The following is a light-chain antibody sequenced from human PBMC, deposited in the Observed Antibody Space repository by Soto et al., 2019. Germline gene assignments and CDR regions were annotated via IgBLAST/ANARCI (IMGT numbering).Light chain of an antibody. V-gene: IGLV2-14*01. CDR1: SSDVGGYNY. CDR3: SSYTSSVHYV. J-gene: IGLJ1*01. CDR2: DVS. Sequence: QSVLTQPASVSGSPGQSITISCTGTSSDVGGYNYVSWYQQHPGKAPKLMIYDVSNRPSGVSNRFSGSKSGNTASLTISGLQAEDEADYYCSSYTSSVHYVFGTGTKVTVL.